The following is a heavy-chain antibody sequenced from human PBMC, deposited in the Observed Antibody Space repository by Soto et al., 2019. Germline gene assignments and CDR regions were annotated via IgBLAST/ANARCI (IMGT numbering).Heavy chain of an antibody. CDR2: IWYDGSNE. D-gene: IGHD6-13*01. V-gene: IGHV3-33*01. J-gene: IGHJ4*02. CDR3: ARWGIAAGDY. Sequence: QVQLVESGGGVVQPGRSLRLSCAASGFTFSSYGMHWVRQAPGKGLEWVAVIWYDGSNEYYADSVKGRFTISRDNSKNALYLQMNSLRAEDTAVYYCARWGIAAGDYWGQGTLVTVSS. CDR1: GFTFSSYG.